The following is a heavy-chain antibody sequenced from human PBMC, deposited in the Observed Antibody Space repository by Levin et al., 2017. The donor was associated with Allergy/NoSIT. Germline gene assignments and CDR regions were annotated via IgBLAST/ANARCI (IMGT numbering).Heavy chain of an antibody. CDR3: ARDEYSSGGPFDY. CDR2: ISYDGSNK. CDR1: GFTFSSYA. Sequence: PGGSLRLSCAASGFTFSSYAMHWVRQAPGKGLEWVAVISYDGSNKYYADSVKGRFTISRDNSKNTLYLQMNSLRAEDTAVYYCARDEYSSGGPFDYWGQGTLVTVSS. D-gene: IGHD6-19*01. V-gene: IGHV3-30-3*01. J-gene: IGHJ4*02.